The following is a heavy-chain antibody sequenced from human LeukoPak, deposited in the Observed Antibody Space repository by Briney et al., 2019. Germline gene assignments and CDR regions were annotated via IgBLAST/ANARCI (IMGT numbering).Heavy chain of an antibody. Sequence: PGGSLRLSCAASGFTLSNHWMTWVRQVPGRGPEWVSNVNRGGSGTYYLDSVKGRFTISKDNAKNSLYLQMNSLRAEDTALYHCARNNGMDVWGQGTTVIVSS. J-gene: IGHJ6*02. V-gene: IGHV3-7*03. CDR3: ARNNGMDV. CDR1: GFTLSNHW. CDR2: VNRGGSGT.